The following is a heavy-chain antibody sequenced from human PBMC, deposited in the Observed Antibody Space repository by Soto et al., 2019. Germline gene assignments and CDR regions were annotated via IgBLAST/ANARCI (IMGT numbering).Heavy chain of an antibody. V-gene: IGHV1-46*01. CDR1: GYKFINHY. CDR3: ARDSSASATSYSFDI. D-gene: IGHD3-10*01. Sequence: QVQLVQSGAEVKKPGASVKVSCNASGYKFINHYMHWVRQAPGVGLEWMGIINPNGGGTDYAQKFQDRVTMTTDTYMNTVHMDLSSLTSEDTAVYFCARDSSASATSYSFDIWGQGTLVSVSS. CDR2: INPNGGGT. J-gene: IGHJ4*02.